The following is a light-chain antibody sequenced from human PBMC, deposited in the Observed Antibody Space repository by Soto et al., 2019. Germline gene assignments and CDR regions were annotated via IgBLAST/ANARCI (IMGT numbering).Light chain of an antibody. CDR2: GAS. Sequence: EIVMTQSPATLSVSPGERATLSCRANQDINIYLAWYQQKPGQAPRLLISGASTKATGIPDRFSGSGSGTEFTLTISSLQSADFAVYYCQQYNNWPLTFGGGTNVEVK. J-gene: IGKJ4*01. V-gene: IGKV3D-15*01. CDR3: QQYNNWPLT. CDR1: QDINIY.